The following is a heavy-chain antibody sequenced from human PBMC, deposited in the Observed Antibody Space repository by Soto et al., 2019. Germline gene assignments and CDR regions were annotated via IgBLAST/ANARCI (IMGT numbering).Heavy chain of an antibody. Sequence: EVQLLESGGRLVQPGGSLRLSCAASGFTFRNYAIDWVRQAPGKGLEWVSAISNSFSEGNTHYADSVKGRFTISRDNDRKMVFLEMNSLRAEDTAVYYCAKVFSPEGGNYFDYWGQGTLVTVSS. CDR2: ISNSFSEGNT. V-gene: IGHV3-23*01. CDR3: AKVFSPEGGNYFDY. CDR1: GFTFRNYA. J-gene: IGHJ4*02.